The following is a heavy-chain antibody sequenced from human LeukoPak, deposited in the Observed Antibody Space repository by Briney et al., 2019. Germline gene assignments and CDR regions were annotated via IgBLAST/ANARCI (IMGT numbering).Heavy chain of an antibody. CDR3: ARGFMVRGVIEYDY. CDR1: GGTFTSYA. D-gene: IGHD3-10*01. CDR2: IIPIFGTA. Sequence: SVKVSCKASGGTFTSYAISWVRQAPGQGLEWMGGIIPIFGTANYAQKFQGRVTITADESTSTAYMELSSLRSEDTAVYYCARGFMVRGVIEYDYWGQGTLVTVSS. V-gene: IGHV1-69*13. J-gene: IGHJ4*02.